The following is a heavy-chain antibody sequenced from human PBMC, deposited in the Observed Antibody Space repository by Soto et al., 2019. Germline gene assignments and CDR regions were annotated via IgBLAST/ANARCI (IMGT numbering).Heavy chain of an antibody. J-gene: IGHJ2*01. CDR3: ASSCPTVTTPCWYFDL. CDR1: GGTFSSYA. CDR2: IIPIFGTA. V-gene: IGHV1-69*01. D-gene: IGHD4-4*01. Sequence: QVQLVQSGAEVKKPGSSGKVSCKASGGTFSSYAISWVRQAPGQGLEWMGGIIPIFGTANYAQKFQGRVTITADESTSTAYMELSSLRSEDTAVYYCASSCPTVTTPCWYFDLWGRGTLVTVSS.